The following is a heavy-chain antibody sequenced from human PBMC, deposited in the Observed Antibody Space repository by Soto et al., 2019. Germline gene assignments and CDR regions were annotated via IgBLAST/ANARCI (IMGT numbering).Heavy chain of an antibody. CDR3: AKEYTSTSKGSFDY. D-gene: IGHD1-26*01. V-gene: IGHV3-23*01. J-gene: IGHJ4*02. CDR2: ITGSGGTI. Sequence: PGGSLRLSCAASGFTFSNHAMNWVRQAPGKGLEWVSGITGSGGTIFYADSVKGRFTISRDNSRNTVYLQMNSVRADDTGVYYCAKEYTSTSKGSFDYWGQGALVTVSS. CDR1: GFTFSNHA.